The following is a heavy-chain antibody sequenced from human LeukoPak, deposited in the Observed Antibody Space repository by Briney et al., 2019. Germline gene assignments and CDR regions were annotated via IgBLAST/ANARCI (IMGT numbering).Heavy chain of an antibody. V-gene: IGHV6-1*01. J-gene: IGHJ4*02. Sequence: SQTLSLTCAISGDSLSSNSASWTWIRQSPSRGLEWLGRTYYRSRWYNDYATSVKTRVSINPDTSKNQFSLHLKSVTPEDTAVYYCARDLTSAWFSFDYWGQGTLVTVSS. CDR2: TYYRSRWYN. D-gene: IGHD6-19*01. CDR3: ARDLTSAWFSFDY. CDR1: GDSLSSNSAS.